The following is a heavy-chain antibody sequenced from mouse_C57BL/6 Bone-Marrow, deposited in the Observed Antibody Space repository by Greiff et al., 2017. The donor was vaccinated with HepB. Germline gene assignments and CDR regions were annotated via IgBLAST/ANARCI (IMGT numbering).Heavy chain of an antibody. CDR3: ARRGTTVVHWYFDV. Sequence: EVHLVESGGDLVKPGGSLKLSCAASGFTFSSYGMSWVRQTPDKRLEWVATISSGGSYTYYPDSVKGRFTISRDNAKNTLYLQMSSLKSEDTAMYYCARRGTTVVHWYFDVWGTGTTVTVSS. CDR1: GFTFSSYG. J-gene: IGHJ1*03. D-gene: IGHD1-1*01. CDR2: ISSGGSYT. V-gene: IGHV5-6*01.